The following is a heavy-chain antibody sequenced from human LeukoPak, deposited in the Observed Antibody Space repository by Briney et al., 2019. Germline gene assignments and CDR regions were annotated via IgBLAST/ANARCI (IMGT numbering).Heavy chain of an antibody. Sequence: ASVKVSCKASGYTFTSYDINWVRQATVHGLEWMGWMNPNSGNTKYSQEFQGRVTITRDTSASTAYMELSSLRSEDMAVYYCARDRSAEQWLEYYFDYWGQGTLVTVSS. CDR3: ARDRSAEQWLEYYFDY. CDR1: GYTFTSYD. J-gene: IGHJ4*02. D-gene: IGHD6-19*01. CDR2: MNPNSGNT. V-gene: IGHV1-8*03.